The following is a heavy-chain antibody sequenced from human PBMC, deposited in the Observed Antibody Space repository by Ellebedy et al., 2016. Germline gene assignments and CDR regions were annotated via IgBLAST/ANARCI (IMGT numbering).Heavy chain of an antibody. Sequence: GGSLRLSCAVSGFIFSNYDMSWVRQAPGKGLEWISSFSRTSGGTYYADSVKGRFTISRHDFKNTLYLQMDSLSADDMAMYYCAINVAPLMAVGDNWGQGTLVTVSS. CDR3: AINVAPLMAVGDN. D-gene: IGHD2-21*02. J-gene: IGHJ1*01. V-gene: IGHV3-23*01. CDR2: FSRTSGGT. CDR1: GFIFSNYD.